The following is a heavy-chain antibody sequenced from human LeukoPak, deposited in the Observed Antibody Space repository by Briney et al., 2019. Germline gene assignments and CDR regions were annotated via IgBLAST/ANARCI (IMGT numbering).Heavy chain of an antibody. CDR3: ARGGLHRFFDP. V-gene: IGHV4-31*03. CDR2: IYYSGST. J-gene: IGHJ5*02. Sequence: SETLSLTCTVSGGSISSGGYYWSWIRQHPGKGLEWIGYIYYSGSTYYNPSLKSRVTISVDTSKNQFSLKLSSVTAADTAVYYCARGGLHRFFDPWGQGTLVIVSS. CDR1: GGSISSGGYY. D-gene: IGHD3-10*01.